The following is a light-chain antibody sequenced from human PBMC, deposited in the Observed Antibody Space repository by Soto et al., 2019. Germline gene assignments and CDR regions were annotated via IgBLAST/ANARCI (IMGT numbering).Light chain of an antibody. V-gene: IGLV2-8*01. Sequence: QSALTQPPSASGSPGQSVTISCAGTSSDVGGYDYVSWYQQHPGKAPKLIIYEVNKRPSGVPDRFSGSKSANTASLTVSGLQAEDEADYYCSSYAGSNNLRMFGGETKVTVL. CDR3: SSYAGSNNLRM. CDR2: EVN. J-gene: IGLJ3*02. CDR1: SSDVGGYDY.